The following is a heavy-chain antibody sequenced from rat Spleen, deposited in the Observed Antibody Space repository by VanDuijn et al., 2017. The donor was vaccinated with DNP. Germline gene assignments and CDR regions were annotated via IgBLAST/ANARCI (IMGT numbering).Heavy chain of an antibody. D-gene: IGHD1-5*01. CDR1: EFTFSNYD. CDR2: ITSSGGST. CDR3: ARVRHNLDAMDA. Sequence: EVQLVESGGGLVQPGGSLKLSCAASEFTFSNYDMAWVRQAPTKGLEWVASITSSGGSTYYPDSVKGRFTISRDNAKNTLYLQMNSLRSEDTATYYCARVRHNLDAMDAWGQGTSVTVSS. V-gene: IGHV5S23*01. J-gene: IGHJ4*01.